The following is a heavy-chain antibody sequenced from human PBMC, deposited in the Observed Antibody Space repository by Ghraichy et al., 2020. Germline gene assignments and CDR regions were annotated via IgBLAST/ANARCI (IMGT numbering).Heavy chain of an antibody. J-gene: IGHJ5*02. D-gene: IGHD6-6*01. CDR2: ISSSSSYI. CDR3: VVAGYSSSSGWFDP. CDR1: GFTFSSYS. Sequence: GESLNISCAASGFTFSSYSMNWVRQAPGKGLEWVSSISSSSSYIYYADSVKGRFTISRDNAKNSLYLQMNSLRAEDTAVYYCVVAGYSSSSGWFDPWGQGTLVTVSS. V-gene: IGHV3-21*01.